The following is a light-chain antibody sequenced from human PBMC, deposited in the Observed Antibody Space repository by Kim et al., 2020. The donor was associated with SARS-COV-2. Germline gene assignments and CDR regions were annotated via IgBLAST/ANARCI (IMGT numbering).Light chain of an antibody. CDR1: QSGNSN. CDR2: GAS. V-gene: IGKV3-15*01. Sequence: PGASAPRACRASQSGNSNLAWYQHKPGQAPRLLIYGASTRATAITASFSGSVSGPEFTLTISSLQSEDFAVYYCQQYNTWLYTFGQGTKLEI. CDR3: QQYNTWLYT. J-gene: IGKJ2*01.